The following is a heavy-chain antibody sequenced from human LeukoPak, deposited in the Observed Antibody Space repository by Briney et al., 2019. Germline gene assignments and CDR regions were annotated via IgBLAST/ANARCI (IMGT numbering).Heavy chain of an antibody. CDR2: IYYSGST. CDR1: GGSISSYY. Sequence: PSETLSLTCTVSGGSISSYYWSWIRQPPGKGLEWIGYIYYSGSTNYNPSLKSRVTISVDTSKNQSSLKLSSVTAADTAVYYCARGARTTVTTLFDYWGQGTLVTVSS. J-gene: IGHJ4*02. D-gene: IGHD4-17*01. V-gene: IGHV4-59*12. CDR3: ARGARTTVTTLFDY.